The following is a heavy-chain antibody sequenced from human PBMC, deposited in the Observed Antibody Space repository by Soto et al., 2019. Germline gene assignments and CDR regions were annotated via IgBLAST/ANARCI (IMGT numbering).Heavy chain of an antibody. V-gene: IGHV4-34*01. CDR1: GGSFSGYY. J-gene: IGHJ4*02. D-gene: IGHD3-3*01. Sequence: SETLSLTCAVYGGSFSGYYWSWIRQPPGKGLEWIGEINHSGSTNYNPSLKSRVTISVDTSKNQFSLKLSSVTAADTAVYYCARGLARTRAPFFGWGQGTLVTVSS. CDR2: INHSGST. CDR3: ARGLARTRAPFFG.